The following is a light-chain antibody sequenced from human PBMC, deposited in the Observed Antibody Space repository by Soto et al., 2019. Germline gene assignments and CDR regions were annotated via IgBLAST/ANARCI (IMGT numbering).Light chain of an antibody. CDR2: GVS. CDR3: MSYIASTTTHWV. CDR1: SIDVGHPYNY. Sequence: QSALTQPASVSGSPGQSITISCTGTSIDVGHPYNYVSWYQQYPGKAPKLLILGVSNRPSGISGRFSGSKSGKTASLTISGLQPEDEADYYCMSYIASTTTHWVLGGGTKLTVL. V-gene: IGLV2-14*03. J-gene: IGLJ3*02.